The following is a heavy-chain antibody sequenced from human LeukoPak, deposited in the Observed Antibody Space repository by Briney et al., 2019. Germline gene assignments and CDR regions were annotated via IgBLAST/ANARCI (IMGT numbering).Heavy chain of an antibody. CDR2: ISGSGGGT. CDR3: AKVVAVAGTYYFDY. V-gene: IGHV3-23*01. CDR1: GFTFSSYA. Sequence: GGSLRLSCAASGFTFSSYAMSWVRQAPGKGLEWVSAISGSGGGTYYAGSVKGRFTISRDNSKNTLYLQMNSLRAEDTAVYYCAKVVAVAGTYYFDYWGQGTLVTVSS. J-gene: IGHJ4*02. D-gene: IGHD6-19*01.